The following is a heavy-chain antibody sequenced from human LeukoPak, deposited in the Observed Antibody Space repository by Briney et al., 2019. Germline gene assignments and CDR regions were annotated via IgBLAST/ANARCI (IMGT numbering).Heavy chain of an antibody. CDR3: ARGGVGDWDDDI. CDR1: GGSISSYY. Sequence: SETLSLTCTVSGGSISSYYWSWIRQPPGKGLEWIGYIYYSGSTNYNPSLKSRVTISLDTSKNQFSLKLSSVTAADTAVYYCARGGVGDWDDDIWGQGTMVTVSS. V-gene: IGHV4-59*01. D-gene: IGHD3-10*01. J-gene: IGHJ3*02. CDR2: IYYSGST.